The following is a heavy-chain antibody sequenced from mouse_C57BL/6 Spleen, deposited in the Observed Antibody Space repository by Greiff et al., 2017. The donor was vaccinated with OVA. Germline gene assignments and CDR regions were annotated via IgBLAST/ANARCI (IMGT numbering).Heavy chain of an antibody. J-gene: IGHJ4*01. Sequence: EVQLQESGGGLVQPGGSLSLSCAASGFTFTDYYMSWVRQPPGKALEWLGFIRNKANGYTTEYSASVKGRFTISRDNSQSILYLQMNALRAEDSATYYCARRPYYYAMDYWGQGTSVTVSS. V-gene: IGHV7-3*01. CDR3: ARRPYYYAMDY. CDR2: IRNKANGYTT. CDR1: GFTFTDYY.